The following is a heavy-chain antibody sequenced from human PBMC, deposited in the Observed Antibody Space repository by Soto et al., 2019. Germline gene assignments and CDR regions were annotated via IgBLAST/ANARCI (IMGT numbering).Heavy chain of an antibody. CDR3: ARDYTGYSSSPGRYYFDY. CDR2: IYYSGST. D-gene: IGHD6-13*01. CDR1: GGSISSGGYY. J-gene: IGHJ4*02. Sequence: PSETLSLTCTVSGGSISSGGYYWSWIRQHPGKGLEWIGYIYYSGSTYYNPSLKSRVTISVDTSKNQFSLKLSSVTAADTAVYYCARDYTGYSSSPGRYYFDYWGQGTLVTVSS. V-gene: IGHV4-31*03.